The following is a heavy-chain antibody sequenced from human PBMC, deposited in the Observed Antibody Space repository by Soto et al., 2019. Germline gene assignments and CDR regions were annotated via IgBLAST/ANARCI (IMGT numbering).Heavy chain of an antibody. CDR2: IKSQAAGGTT. CDR1: GFSFTNAW. CDR3: TTVFLWGSGSYNY. D-gene: IGHD3-10*01. V-gene: IGHV3-15*01. Sequence: PGGSLRLSCAASGFSFTNAWMSWVRQAPGKGLEWVGRIKSQAAGGTTDYAPPVKGRFTISRDDSTHTLYLQLNSLKTEDTAVYFCTTVFLWGSGSYNYWGQGTLVTVSS. J-gene: IGHJ4*02.